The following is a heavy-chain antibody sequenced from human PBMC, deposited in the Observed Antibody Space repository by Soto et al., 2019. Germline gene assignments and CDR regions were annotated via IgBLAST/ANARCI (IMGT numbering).Heavy chain of an antibody. V-gene: IGHV3-30-3*01. Sequence: PGGFLRLSCAASGFTFSSYAMHWVRQAPGKGLEWVAVISYDGSNKYYADSVKGRFTISRDNSKNTLYLQMNSLRAEDTAVYYCAQGIYDSSGYLRDYWGQGTLVTVSS. CDR2: ISYDGSNK. CDR1: GFTFSSYA. CDR3: AQGIYDSSGYLRDY. J-gene: IGHJ4*02. D-gene: IGHD3-22*01.